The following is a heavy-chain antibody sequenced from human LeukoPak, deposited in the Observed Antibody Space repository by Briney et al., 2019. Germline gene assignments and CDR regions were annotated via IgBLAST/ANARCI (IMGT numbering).Heavy chain of an antibody. J-gene: IGHJ4*02. Sequence: SQTLSLTCTVAGGSISSYYWNWNRQPAGKGLDWVGRIYTSGSTNYNTSLRSRLTMSMARSQNQFTLRLSSVTAAATAVYYCARTADDFGDYGFDYWGQGTLVTVSS. CDR3: ARTADDFGDYGFDY. CDR1: GGSISSYY. D-gene: IGHD4-17*01. V-gene: IGHV4-4*07. CDR2: IYTSGST.